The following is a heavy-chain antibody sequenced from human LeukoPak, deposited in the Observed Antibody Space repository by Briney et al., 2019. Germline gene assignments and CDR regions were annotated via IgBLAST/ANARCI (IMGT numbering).Heavy chain of an antibody. CDR2: ITGNTGST. Sequence: GGSLRLSCAASGFTFSSNAMSWVRQAPGKGLEWVSVITGNTGSTYYADSVKGRFTISRDNSKNTLYLQMNSLRAEDTAVYYCAKRSWYFYYMDVWGKGTTVTVSS. D-gene: IGHD1-26*01. J-gene: IGHJ6*03. V-gene: IGHV3-23*01. CDR1: GFTFSSNA. CDR3: AKRSWYFYYMDV.